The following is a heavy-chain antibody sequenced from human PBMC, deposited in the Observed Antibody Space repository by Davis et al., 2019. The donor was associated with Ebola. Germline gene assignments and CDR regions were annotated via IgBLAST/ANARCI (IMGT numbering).Heavy chain of an antibody. CDR2: ISSSSSYI. D-gene: IGHD4-17*01. CDR3: AKDYGDYLETFDY. V-gene: IGHV3-21*04. CDR1: GFTFSSYS. J-gene: IGHJ4*02. Sequence: PGGSLRLSCAASGFTFSSYSMNWVRQAPGKGLERVSSISSSSSYIYYADSVKGRFTISRDNAKNTLYLQMNSLRAEDTAVYYCAKDYGDYLETFDYWGQGTLVTVSS.